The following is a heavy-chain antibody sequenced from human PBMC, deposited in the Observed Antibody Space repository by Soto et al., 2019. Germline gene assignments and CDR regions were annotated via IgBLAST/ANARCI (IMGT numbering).Heavy chain of an antibody. V-gene: IGHV1-3*01. D-gene: IGHD3-10*01. CDR1: GYTFTSYG. CDR3: ATPTPLRGAMITNINFDY. J-gene: IGHJ4*02. Sequence: ASVKVSCKASGYTFTSYGIHWVRQAPGQRLEWMGWINAANGDTKYSPKFQGRVTITRDTSASTAYMELSSLRSEDTAVYYCATPTPLRGAMITNINFDYWGQGTLVTVSS. CDR2: INAANGDT.